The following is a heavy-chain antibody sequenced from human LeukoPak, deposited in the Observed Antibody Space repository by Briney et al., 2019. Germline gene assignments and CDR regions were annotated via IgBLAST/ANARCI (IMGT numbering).Heavy chain of an antibody. CDR1: GGPFSGYY. V-gene: IGHV4-34*01. CDR2: INHSGST. CDR3: ARAPRGYSYGFRNWFDP. Sequence: PSETLSLTCAVYGGPFSGYYWSWIRQPPGKGLEWIGEINHSGSTNYNPSLKSRVTISVDTSKNQFSLKLSSVTAADTAVYYCARAPRGYSYGFRNWFDPWGQGTLVTVSS. D-gene: IGHD5-18*01. J-gene: IGHJ5*02.